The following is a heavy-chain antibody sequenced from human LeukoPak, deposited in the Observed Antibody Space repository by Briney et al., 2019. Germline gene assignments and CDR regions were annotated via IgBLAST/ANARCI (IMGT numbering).Heavy chain of an antibody. CDR3: AKSLFTPRYYDSSGYYFWAFDI. V-gene: IGHV3-23*01. Sequence: GGSLRLSCGASGFTFSSYEMNWVRQAPGKGLEWVSYISSSGSTYYADSVKGRFTISRDNSKNTLYLQMNSLRAEDTAVYYCAKSLFTPRYYDSSGYYFWAFDIWGQGTMVTVSS. CDR2: ISSSGST. D-gene: IGHD3-22*01. CDR1: GFTFSSYE. J-gene: IGHJ3*02.